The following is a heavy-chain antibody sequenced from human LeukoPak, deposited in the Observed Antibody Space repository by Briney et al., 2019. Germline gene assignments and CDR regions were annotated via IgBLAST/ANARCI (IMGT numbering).Heavy chain of an antibody. Sequence: SETLSLTCAVYGGSFSGYYWSWIRQPPGKGLEWIGEINHSGSTNYNPSVKSRVTISVDTSKNQFSLKLSSVTAADTAVYYCALTAVDTAMAYEDYWGQGTLVTVSS. D-gene: IGHD5-18*01. V-gene: IGHV4-34*01. CDR1: GGSFSGYY. CDR2: INHSGST. CDR3: ALTAVDTAMAYEDY. J-gene: IGHJ4*02.